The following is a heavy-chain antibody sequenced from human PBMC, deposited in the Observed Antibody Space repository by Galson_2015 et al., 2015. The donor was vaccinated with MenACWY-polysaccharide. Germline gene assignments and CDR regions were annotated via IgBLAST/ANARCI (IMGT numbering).Heavy chain of an antibody. D-gene: IGHD3-22*01. CDR2: IYHSGST. V-gene: IGHV4-4*02. CDR1: GGSISSSNW. CDR3: VSSSGYHDAFDI. Sequence: SETLSLTCAVSGGSISSSNWWSWVRQPPGKGLEWIGEIYHSGSTNYNPSLKSRVTISVDKSKNQFSLKLSSVTAADTAVYYCVSSSGYHDAFDIWGQGTIVTVSS. J-gene: IGHJ3*02.